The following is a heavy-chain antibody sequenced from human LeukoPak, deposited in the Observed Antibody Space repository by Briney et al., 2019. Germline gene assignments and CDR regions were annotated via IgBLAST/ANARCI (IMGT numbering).Heavy chain of an antibody. V-gene: IGHV3-21*01. CDR3: GRDKGDGSYYGMDV. CDR1: GLTFSGYS. J-gene: IGHJ6*02. CDR2: IRGRGGYI. Sequence: PGGSLRLSCAASGLTFSGYSMNWVRQAPGKGLEWVSSIRGRGGYIFYADSVKGRFTISRDNAKNSLYLQMNSLRVEDTAVYYYGRDKGDGSYYGMDVWGQGTTVIVSS. D-gene: IGHD5-24*01.